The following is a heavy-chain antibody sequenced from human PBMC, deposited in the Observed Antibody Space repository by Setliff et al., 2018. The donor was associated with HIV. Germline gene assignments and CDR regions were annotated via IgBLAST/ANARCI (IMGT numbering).Heavy chain of an antibody. CDR3: AGTTVTQYYYYYGMDV. CDR2: IIPIFGTA. Sequence: GASVKVSCKASGGTFSSYAISWVRQAPGQGLEWMGGIIPIFGTANYAQKFQGRVTITTDESTSTAYMELSSLRSEDTAVYYCAGTTVTQYYYYYGMDVWGQGITVTVSS. D-gene: IGHD4-17*01. J-gene: IGHJ6*02. CDR1: GGTFSSYA. V-gene: IGHV1-69*05.